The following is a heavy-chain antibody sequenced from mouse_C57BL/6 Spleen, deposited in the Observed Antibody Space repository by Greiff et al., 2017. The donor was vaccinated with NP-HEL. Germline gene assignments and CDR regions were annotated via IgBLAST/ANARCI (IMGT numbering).Heavy chain of an antibody. D-gene: IGHD1-1*01. Sequence: EVKLVESGPGLVKPSQSLSLTCSVTGYSITSGYYWNWIRQFPGNKLEWMGYISYDGSNNYNPSLKNRISITRDTSKNQFFLKLNSVTTEDTATYYCARRYGSSYAMDYWGQGTSVTVSS. CDR3: ARRYGSSYAMDY. CDR2: ISYDGSN. J-gene: IGHJ4*01. CDR1: GYSITSGYY. V-gene: IGHV3-6*01.